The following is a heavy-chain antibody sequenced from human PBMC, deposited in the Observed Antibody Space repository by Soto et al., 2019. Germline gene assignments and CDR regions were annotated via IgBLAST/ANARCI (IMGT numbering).Heavy chain of an antibody. CDR3: ARVWSIVVVPAPRGSWFDP. CDR2: IIPIFGTA. Sequence: GASVKVSCKASGGTFSSYAISWVRQAPGQGLEWMGGIIPIFGTANYAQKFQSRVTITADESTSTAYMELSSLRSEDTAVYYCARVWSIVVVPAPRGSWFDPWGQGTLVTVSS. J-gene: IGHJ5*02. V-gene: IGHV1-69*13. CDR1: GGTFSSYA. D-gene: IGHD2-2*01.